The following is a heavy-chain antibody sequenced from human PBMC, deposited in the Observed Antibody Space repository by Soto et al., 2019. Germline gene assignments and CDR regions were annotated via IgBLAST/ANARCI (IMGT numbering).Heavy chain of an antibody. D-gene: IGHD3-22*01. CDR3: AKDDYDSSGCRYFYALAF. CDR1: GFTFSIYA. Sequence: GVSLRLSYAASGFTFSIYAMSCVRPAPGKGLEWVSGITGSGVMTYYGDSVRGRFTISRDNSKNTLYLQMNSLRAEDTAVYYCAKDDYDSSGCRYFYALAFWGQGTTVTVSS. J-gene: IGHJ6*02. V-gene: IGHV3-23*01. CDR2: ITGSGVMT.